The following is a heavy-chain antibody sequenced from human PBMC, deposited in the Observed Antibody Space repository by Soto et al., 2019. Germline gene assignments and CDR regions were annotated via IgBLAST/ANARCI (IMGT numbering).Heavy chain of an antibody. CDR1: GYTFTSYA. Sequence: ASVKVSCKASGYTFTSYAMHWVRQAPGQRLEWMGWINAGNGNTKYSQKFQGRVTITRDTSASTGYMELSSLRSEDTAVYYCARVTRITGTTDHDAFDIWGQGTMVTVSS. V-gene: IGHV1-3*01. CDR2: INAGNGNT. CDR3: ARVTRITGTTDHDAFDI. J-gene: IGHJ3*02. D-gene: IGHD1-7*01.